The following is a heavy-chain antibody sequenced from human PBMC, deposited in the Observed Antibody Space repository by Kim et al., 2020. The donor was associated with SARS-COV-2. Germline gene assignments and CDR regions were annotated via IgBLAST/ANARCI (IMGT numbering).Heavy chain of an antibody. CDR2: ISGSGGNT. CDR3: ANADYGFY. CDR1: GFTLGTYA. V-gene: IGHV3-23*01. J-gene: IGHJ4*02. Sequence: GGSLRLSCAASGFTLGTYAMSWVRQAPGKGLEWVSAISGSGGNTYYADSVKGRFTISRDNSKNTLYLQMNSLRADDTAVYYCANADYGFYWGQGTLVTVSS. D-gene: IGHD4-17*01.